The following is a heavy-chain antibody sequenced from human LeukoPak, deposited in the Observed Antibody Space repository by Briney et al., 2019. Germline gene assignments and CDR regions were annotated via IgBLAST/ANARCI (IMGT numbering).Heavy chain of an antibody. CDR2: ISGSGGST. J-gene: IGHJ4*02. CDR3: AKDRDIVVVVAATFDY. V-gene: IGHV3-23*01. Sequence: GGSLRLSCAASGVTFSSYAMSWVRQAPGMGLEWVSAISGSGGSTYYADSVKGRFTISRDNSKNTPYLQMNSLRAEDTAVYYCAKDRDIVVVVAATFDYWGQGTLVTVSS. D-gene: IGHD2-15*01. CDR1: GVTFSSYA.